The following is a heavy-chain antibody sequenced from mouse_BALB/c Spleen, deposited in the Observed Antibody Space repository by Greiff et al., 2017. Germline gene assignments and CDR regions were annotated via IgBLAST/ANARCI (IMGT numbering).Heavy chain of an antibody. J-gene: IGHJ3*01. Sequence: VQLQQSGAELAKPGASVKMSCKASGYTFTSYWMHWVKQRPGQGLEWIGYINPSTGYTEYNQKFKDKATLTADKSSSTAYMQLSSLTSEDSAVYYCASRRGYRYDAAWFAYWGQGTLVTVSA. CDR3: ASRRGYRYDAAWFAY. V-gene: IGHV1-7*01. D-gene: IGHD2-14*01. CDR1: GYTFTSYW. CDR2: INPSTGYT.